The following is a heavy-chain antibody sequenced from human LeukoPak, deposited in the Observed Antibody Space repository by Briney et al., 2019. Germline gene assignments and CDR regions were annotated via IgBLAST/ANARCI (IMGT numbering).Heavy chain of an antibody. J-gene: IGHJ4*02. Sequence: GGSLRLSCAASGLTFSGADMHWVRQASGKGLEWVGRIRTKGNRYATAYAASVKGRFTISRDDSKNTAYLQMNSLKTEDTAVYYCARGPLGYCTGGSCYLVDYWGQGTPVTVSS. D-gene: IGHD2-15*01. V-gene: IGHV3-73*01. CDR1: GLTFSGAD. CDR2: IRTKGNRYAT. CDR3: ARGPLGYCTGGSCYLVDY.